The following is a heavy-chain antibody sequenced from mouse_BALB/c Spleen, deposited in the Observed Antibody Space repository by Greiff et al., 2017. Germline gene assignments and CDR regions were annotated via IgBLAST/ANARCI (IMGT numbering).Heavy chain of an antibody. Sequence: VQLQQSGAELMKPGASVKISCKATGYTFSSYWIEWVKQRPGHGLEWIGEILPGSGSTNYNEKFKGKATFTADTSSNTAYMQLSSLTSEDSAVYYCASSSTTVVATDAYWGQGTLVTVSA. J-gene: IGHJ3*01. CDR3: ASSSTTVVATDAY. V-gene: IGHV1-9*01. D-gene: IGHD1-1*01. CDR2: ILPGSGST. CDR1: GYTFSSYW.